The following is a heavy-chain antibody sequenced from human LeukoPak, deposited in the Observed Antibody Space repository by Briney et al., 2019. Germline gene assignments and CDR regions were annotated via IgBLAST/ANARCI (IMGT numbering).Heavy chain of an antibody. CDR2: INAGNGNT. Sequence: ASVKVSCKASGYTFTSYAMYWVRQAPGQRLEWMGWINAGNGNTKYSQKFQGRVTSTRDTSASTAYMELSSLRSEDTAVYYCARGEIGGNFDPWGQGTLVTVSS. D-gene: IGHD4-23*01. CDR1: GYTFTSYA. CDR3: ARGEIGGNFDP. J-gene: IGHJ5*02. V-gene: IGHV1-3*01.